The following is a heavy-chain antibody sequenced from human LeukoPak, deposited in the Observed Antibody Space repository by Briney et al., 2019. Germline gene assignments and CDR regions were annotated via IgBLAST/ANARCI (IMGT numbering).Heavy chain of an antibody. Sequence: GGSLRLSCAASGFTFSSYWMSWVRQAPGKGLEWVANIKQDGSEKYYVDSVKGRFTISRDNAKNSLYLRMNSLRAEDTAVYYCARDQLNIVVVPAAETYYYYYGMDVWGQGTTVTVSS. D-gene: IGHD2-2*01. CDR2: IKQDGSEK. CDR3: ARDQLNIVVVPAAETYYYYYGMDV. J-gene: IGHJ6*02. V-gene: IGHV3-7*01. CDR1: GFTFSSYW.